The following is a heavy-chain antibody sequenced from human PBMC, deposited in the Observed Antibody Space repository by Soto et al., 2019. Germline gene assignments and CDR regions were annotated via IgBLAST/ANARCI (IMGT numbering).Heavy chain of an antibody. J-gene: IGHJ3*02. CDR1: GYTFTSYY. CDR2: INPSGGST. V-gene: IGHV1-46*03. Sequence: ASVKVSCKASGYTFTSYYMHWVRQAPGQGLEWMGIINPSGGSTSYAQKFQGRVTMTRDTSTSTVYMELSSLRSEDTAVYYCARGGIIGRSSGWTSMAFGAFDIWGQGTMVTVSS. CDR3: ARGGIIGRSSGWTSMAFGAFDI. D-gene: IGHD6-19*01.